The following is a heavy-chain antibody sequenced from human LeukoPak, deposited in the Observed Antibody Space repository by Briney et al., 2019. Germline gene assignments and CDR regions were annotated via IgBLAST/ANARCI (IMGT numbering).Heavy chain of an antibody. J-gene: IGHJ4*02. V-gene: IGHV4-39*07. CDR3: ARAIVVVVAATRKYYFDY. CDR1: GGSISSSSYY. CDR2: INHSGST. D-gene: IGHD2-15*01. Sequence: SETLSLTCTVSGGSISSSSYYWGWIRQPPGKGLEWIGEINHSGSTNYNPSLKSRVTISVDTSKNQFSLKLSSVTAADTAVYYCARAIVVVVAATRKYYFDYWGQGTLVTVSS.